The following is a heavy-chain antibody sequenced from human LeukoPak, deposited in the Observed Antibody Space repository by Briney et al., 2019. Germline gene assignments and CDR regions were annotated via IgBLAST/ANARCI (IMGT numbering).Heavy chain of an antibody. J-gene: IGHJ4*02. V-gene: IGHV4-34*01. CDR1: GGSFSGHY. Sequence: SEILSLTCAVYGGSFSGHYWTWIRQPPGKGLEWIGEINHSGSTNYNPSLKSRVTISVDTSKNQFSLKVSSVTAADTAVYYCARGLSSGWYYFDYWGQGTLVTVSS. CDR3: ARGLSSGWYYFDY. D-gene: IGHD6-19*01. CDR2: INHSGST.